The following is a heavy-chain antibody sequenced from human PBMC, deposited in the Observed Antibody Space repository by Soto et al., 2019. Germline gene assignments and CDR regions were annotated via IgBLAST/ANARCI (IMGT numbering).Heavy chain of an antibody. J-gene: IGHJ3*02. CDR2: ISATNGNT. CDR1: GYIFTTYG. V-gene: IGHV1-18*01. CDR3: ARDLQFYSDSSGYRDVFDI. D-gene: IGHD3-22*01. Sequence: GASVKVSCKASGYIFTTYGISWMRQAPEQGLEWMGWISATNGNTYYAQKFQGRIIMTKDTPTRTIYMQLRSLLSDDTAVYYFARDLQFYSDSSGYRDVFDIWGQGTMVTVSS.